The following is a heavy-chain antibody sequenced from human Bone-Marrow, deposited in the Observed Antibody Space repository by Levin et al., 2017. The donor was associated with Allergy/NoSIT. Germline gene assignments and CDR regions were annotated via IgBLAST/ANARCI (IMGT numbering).Heavy chain of an antibody. CDR1: GFTFSSSG. CDR2: IWYDGRNK. CDR3: ARDISVTGYYFDY. D-gene: IGHD6-19*01. J-gene: IGHJ4*02. V-gene: IGHV3-33*01. Sequence: PGGSLRLSCAASGFTFSSSGMHWVRQAPGKGLEWVAVIWYDGRNKYYADSVKGRFTISKDNSKNTLYLQMNSLRAEDTAVYYCARDISVTGYYFDYWGQGTLVTVSS.